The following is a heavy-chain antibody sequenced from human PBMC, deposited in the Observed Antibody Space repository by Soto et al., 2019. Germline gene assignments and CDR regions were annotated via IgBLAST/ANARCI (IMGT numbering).Heavy chain of an antibody. D-gene: IGHD2-21*02. CDR3: ARAVYCGDDCYSYGMDV. J-gene: IGHJ6*02. Sequence: QVQVVQSGAEVKKPGASVKISCKTSGYSFTDDYLHWVRQAPGQGLEWVGGINPHSGSTNFAQKFLGRVSMTRDTSINTAYIELIHLTSHDTAIYYCARAVYCGDDCYSYGMDVWGQGTTVTVSS. V-gene: IGHV1-2*02. CDR1: GYSFTDDY. CDR2: INPHSGST.